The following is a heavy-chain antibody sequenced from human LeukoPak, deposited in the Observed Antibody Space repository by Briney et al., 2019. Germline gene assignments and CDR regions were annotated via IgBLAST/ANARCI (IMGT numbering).Heavy chain of an antibody. J-gene: IGHJ4*02. CDR2: ISGSGGST. CDR3: AKATAFVVVPAAGIHFDY. Sequence: GGSLRLSCAASGFTFSSYAMSWVRQAPGKGLEWVSAISGSGGSTYYADSVKGRFTISRDNSKNTLYLQMNSLRAEDTAVYYCAKATAFVVVPAAGIHFDYWGQGTLVTVSS. CDR1: GFTFSSYA. V-gene: IGHV3-23*01. D-gene: IGHD2-2*01.